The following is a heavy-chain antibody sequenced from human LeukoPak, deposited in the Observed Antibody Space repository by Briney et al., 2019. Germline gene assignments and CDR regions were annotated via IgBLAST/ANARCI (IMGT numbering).Heavy chain of an antibody. V-gene: IGHV3-15*01. D-gene: IGHD4-17*01. Sequence: PGRSLRLSCAASGFTFSNAWMSWVRQAPGKGREWVGRIKSKTDGGTTDYAAPVKGRFTISRDDSKNTLYLQMNSLKTEDTAVYYCTTDPDYGDPLDYWGQGTLVTVSS. CDR2: IKSKTDGGTT. CDR3: TTDPDYGDPLDY. CDR1: GFTFSNAW. J-gene: IGHJ4*02.